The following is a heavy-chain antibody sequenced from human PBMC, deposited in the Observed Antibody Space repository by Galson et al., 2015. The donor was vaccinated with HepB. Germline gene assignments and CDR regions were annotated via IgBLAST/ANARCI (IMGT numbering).Heavy chain of an antibody. D-gene: IGHD2-2*01. Sequence: SVKVSCKASGGTFSSYAISWVRQAPGQGLEWMGGIIPIFGTANYAQKFQGRVTITADESTSTAYMELSSLRSEDTAVYYCARDVNYCSSTSCSDYFDYWGQGTLVTVSS. V-gene: IGHV1-69*13. J-gene: IGHJ4*02. CDR3: ARDVNYCSSTSCSDYFDY. CDR2: IIPIFGTA. CDR1: GGTFSSYA.